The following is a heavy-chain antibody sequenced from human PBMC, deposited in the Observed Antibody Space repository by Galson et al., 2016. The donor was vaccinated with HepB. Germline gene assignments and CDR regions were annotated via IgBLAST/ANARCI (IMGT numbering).Heavy chain of an antibody. CDR1: GFTVSNNY. V-gene: IGHV3-53*01. D-gene: IGHD1-7*01. J-gene: IGHJ4*02. CDR3: ARDEIIGTTGDY. CDR2: IYSVGST. Sequence: SLRLSCAASGFTVSNNYMSWVRQPPGKGLEWVSLIYSVGSTHYADSVKGRFTTSRDSSKNTLYLQMTSLRAEDTAVYYCARDEIIGTTGDYWGQGTLVTVSS.